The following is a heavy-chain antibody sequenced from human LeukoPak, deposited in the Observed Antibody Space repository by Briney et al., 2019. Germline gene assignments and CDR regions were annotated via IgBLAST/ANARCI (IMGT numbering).Heavy chain of an antibody. V-gene: IGHV3-23*01. Sequence: GGSLRLSCAASGFTFSSYAMSWVRQAPGKGLEWVSAISGSGSSTYYADSLKGRFTISRDNSKNTLYLQMNSLRAEDTAVYYCAKVTRSYYYDSSGYVDYWGQGTLVTVSS. CDR1: GFTFSSYA. CDR3: AKVTRSYYYDSSGYVDY. J-gene: IGHJ4*02. CDR2: ISGSGSST. D-gene: IGHD3-22*01.